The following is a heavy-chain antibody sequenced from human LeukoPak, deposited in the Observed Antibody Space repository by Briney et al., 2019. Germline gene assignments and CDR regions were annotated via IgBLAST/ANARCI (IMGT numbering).Heavy chain of an antibody. J-gene: IGHJ5*02. D-gene: IGHD2-2*03. CDR2: IKQEGSKK. V-gene: IGHV3-7*01. CDR3: ARVWITKGITWFDR. CDR1: GVTFSSYW. Sequence: HPGGSLRLSCAASGVTFSSYWMSWVRQAPGKGREWVDNIKQEGSKKYSVGSVKGRFTIPTDNAKNSLYLKMNSLRAADTAVYYCARVWITKGITWFDRWGPGTLVTVSS.